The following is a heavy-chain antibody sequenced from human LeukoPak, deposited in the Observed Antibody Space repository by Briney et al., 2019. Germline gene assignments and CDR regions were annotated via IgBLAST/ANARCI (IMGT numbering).Heavy chain of an antibody. Sequence: GGSLRLSCAASGFTFSSYGMHWVRQAPGEGLEWVSSISDSGTHIYYADSVKGRFTISRDNSKNTVYLQMNSLRAEDTAVYYCAKDRDGYNPDYWGQGTLVSVSS. V-gene: IGHV3-23*01. J-gene: IGHJ4*02. D-gene: IGHD5-24*01. CDR2: ISDSGTHI. CDR1: GFTFSSYG. CDR3: AKDRDGYNPDY.